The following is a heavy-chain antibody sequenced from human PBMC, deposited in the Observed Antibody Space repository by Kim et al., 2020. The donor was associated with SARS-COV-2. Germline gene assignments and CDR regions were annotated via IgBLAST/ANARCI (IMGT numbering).Heavy chain of an antibody. CDR3: AKEGSVWFGEFGDFDI. Sequence: YVKSRFTISRDTSKHTLYLQMNSLRAEDTSVYYCAKEGSVWFGEFGDFDIWGQGTMVTVSS. D-gene: IGHD3-10*01. V-gene: IGHV3-23*01. J-gene: IGHJ3*02.